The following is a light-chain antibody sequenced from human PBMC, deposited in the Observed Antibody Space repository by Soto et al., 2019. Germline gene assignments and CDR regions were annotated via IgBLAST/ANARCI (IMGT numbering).Light chain of an antibody. CDR1: RGISSA. Sequence: AIPLTQSPSSLSASVGDRVTITCRASRGISSALAWYQQKAGKAPKLLIYDASSLESGVPSRFSGSGSGTDFTLTISSLQPEDFATYYCQTFNVFGGGTKVEIK. CDR3: QTFNV. J-gene: IGKJ4*01. CDR2: DAS. V-gene: IGKV1-13*02.